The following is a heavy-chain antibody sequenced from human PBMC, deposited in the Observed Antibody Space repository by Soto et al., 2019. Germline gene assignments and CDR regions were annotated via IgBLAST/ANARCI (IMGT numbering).Heavy chain of an antibody. V-gene: IGHV3-33*01. J-gene: IGHJ4*02. Sequence: GGSLRLSCAASGFTFSSYGMHWVRQAPGKGLEWVAVIWYDGSNKYYADSVKGRFTISRDNSKNTLYLQMNSLRAEDTAVYYCARDGLYDSSGYTFDYWGQGTLVTVSS. CDR3: ARDGLYDSSGYTFDY. D-gene: IGHD3-22*01. CDR1: GFTFSSYG. CDR2: IWYDGSNK.